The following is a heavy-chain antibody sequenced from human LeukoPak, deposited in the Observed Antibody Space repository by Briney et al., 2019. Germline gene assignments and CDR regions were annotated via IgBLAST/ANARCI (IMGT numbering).Heavy chain of an antibody. J-gene: IGHJ4*02. CDR3: AKDFGRNLGGPGY. V-gene: IGHV3-7*03. D-gene: IGHD1-14*01. Sequence: GGSLRLSCAASGFTFSTYWMNWVRQAPGKGLEWVAYIKQDGSEKYYVDSVKGRFTISRDNSKNTLYLQMNSLRAEDTAVYYCAKDFGRNLGGPGYWGRGTLVIVSS. CDR2: IKQDGSEK. CDR1: GFTFSTYW.